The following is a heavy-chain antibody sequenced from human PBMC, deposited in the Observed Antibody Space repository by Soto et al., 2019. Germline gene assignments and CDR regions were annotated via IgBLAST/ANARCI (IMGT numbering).Heavy chain of an antibody. CDR3: ARDLGCTFDS. J-gene: IGHJ4*02. CDR1: GFTFSTFS. CDR2: ISGGGRPI. V-gene: IGHV3-48*02. D-gene: IGHD2-8*01. Sequence: EVQLVESGGGSVQPGGSLRLSCAASGFTFSTFSMNWVRQAPGRGLEWISYISGGGRPISYADSVKGRFTISRDNAKNSLYLQMDSLTDEDTAVYYCARDLGCTFDSWGQGTPVTVSS.